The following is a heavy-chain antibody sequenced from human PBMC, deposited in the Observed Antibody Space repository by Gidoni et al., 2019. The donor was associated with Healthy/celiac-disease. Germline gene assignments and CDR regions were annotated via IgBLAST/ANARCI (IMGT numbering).Heavy chain of an antibody. CDR2: IWYDGSNK. CDR3: ARDRGSGSNRAFDY. Sequence: QVQLVESGGGVVQPGRSLRLSCAASGFTFSSYGMHWVRQAPGKGLEWVAVIWYDGSNKYYADSVKGRFTISRDNSKNTLYLQMNSLRAEDTAVYYCARDRGSGSNRAFDYWGQGTLVTVSS. J-gene: IGHJ4*02. V-gene: IGHV3-33*01. CDR1: GFTFSSYG. D-gene: IGHD3-10*01.